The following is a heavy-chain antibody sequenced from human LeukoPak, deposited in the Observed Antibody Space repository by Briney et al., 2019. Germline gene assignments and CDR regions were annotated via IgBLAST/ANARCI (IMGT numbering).Heavy chain of an antibody. CDR1: GFTFSSYS. Sequence: PGGSLRLSCAASGFTFSSYSMNWVRQAPGKGLEWVSFISSSSSYIYYADSVKGRFTISRDNGKNSLDLQMNSLRADDTAVYYCARDTLGEGEDANYAVYYFDYWGQGTVVTVSS. V-gene: IGHV3-21*01. J-gene: IGHJ4*02. CDR3: ARDTLGEGEDANYAVYYFDY. CDR2: ISSSSSYI. D-gene: IGHD4/OR15-4a*01.